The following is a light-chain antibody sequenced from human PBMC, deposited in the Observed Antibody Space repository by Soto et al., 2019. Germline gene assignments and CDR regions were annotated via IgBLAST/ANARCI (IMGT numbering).Light chain of an antibody. Sequence: IQLTQSPSSLSASVGDRSTITCRASQGISNYLAWYQQKPGKTPRLLIYGATTLQSGVPSRFSGSGSGTEFALTISSLQPEDFATYYCQQLKSYVTFGQGTRLEIK. CDR1: QGISNY. CDR3: QQLKSYVT. J-gene: IGKJ5*01. V-gene: IGKV1-9*01. CDR2: GAT.